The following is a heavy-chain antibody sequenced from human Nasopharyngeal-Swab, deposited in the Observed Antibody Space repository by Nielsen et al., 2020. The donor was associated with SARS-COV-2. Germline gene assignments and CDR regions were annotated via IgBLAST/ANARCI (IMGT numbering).Heavy chain of an antibody. D-gene: IGHD3-10*01. CDR2: MYHDGRT. CDR3: AREFYYRFDY. Sequence: WIRQPPGKGLEWVSVMYHDGRTYYTDSVKGRFTISRDNSKNTVYLQMNSLRAEDTAVYYCAREFYYRFDYWGQGTLVIVSS. V-gene: IGHV3-66*01. J-gene: IGHJ4*02.